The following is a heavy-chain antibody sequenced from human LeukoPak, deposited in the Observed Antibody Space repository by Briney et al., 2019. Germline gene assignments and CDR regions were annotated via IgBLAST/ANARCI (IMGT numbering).Heavy chain of an antibody. J-gene: IGHJ4*02. D-gene: IGHD6-19*01. Sequence: GASVKVSCKASGYTYTGYYMHWVRQAPGQGLEWMGIINSSGGTTSYAQKFQGRVTMTRDTSTSTVYMELSSLRSEDTAVYYCARSGWYYFDYWGQGTLVTVSS. CDR2: INSSGGTT. CDR1: GYTYTGYY. CDR3: ARSGWYYFDY. V-gene: IGHV1-46*01.